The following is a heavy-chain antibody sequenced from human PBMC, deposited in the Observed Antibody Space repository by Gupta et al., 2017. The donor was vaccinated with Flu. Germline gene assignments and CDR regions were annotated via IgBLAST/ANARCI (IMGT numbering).Heavy chain of an antibody. CDR2: IFSSGST. D-gene: IGHD2-15*01. CDR1: GGSISSGGYY. CDR3: ARERLCGPSSPAFDI. J-gene: IGHJ3*02. Sequence: QVQLQESGPGLVKPSQTLSLTCSVSGGSISSGGYYWSWIRQHPGKGLEWVGYIFSSGSTHYSPSLKSRVAISVDTSNKQFSLNLTSVTAADAAVYYCARERLCGPSSPAFDIWGQGTMVTVSS. V-gene: IGHV4-31*03.